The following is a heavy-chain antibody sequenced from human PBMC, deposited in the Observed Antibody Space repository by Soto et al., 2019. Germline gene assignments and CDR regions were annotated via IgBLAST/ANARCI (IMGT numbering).Heavy chain of an antibody. CDR3: AREVADAGGEYDY. J-gene: IGHJ4*02. D-gene: IGHD3-16*01. CDR2: VHCRTGKT. V-gene: IGHV1-18*01. CDR1: GYTFTTYG. Sequence: QAQLVQSGPEVKNPGASVKVSCKTSGYTFTTYGIGWVRQAPGQGLEWVGWVHCRTGKTHYAQKLQGRVTVTTDTSRSTVYMELRSLRSDDTAMYFCAREVADAGGEYDYWGQGTLVTVSS.